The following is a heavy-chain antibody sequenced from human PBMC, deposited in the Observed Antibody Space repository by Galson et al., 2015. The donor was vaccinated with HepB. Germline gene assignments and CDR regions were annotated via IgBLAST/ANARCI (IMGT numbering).Heavy chain of an antibody. J-gene: IGHJ3*02. CDR1: GGTFSSYA. CDR2: IIPIFGTA. Sequence: GGTFSSYAISWVRQAPGQGLEWMGGIIPIFGTANYAQKFQGRVTITADESTSTAYMELSSLRSEDTAVYYCARCITMIVVGFDAFDIWGQGTMVTVSS. CDR3: ARCITMIVVGFDAFDI. D-gene: IGHD3-22*01. V-gene: IGHV1-69*01.